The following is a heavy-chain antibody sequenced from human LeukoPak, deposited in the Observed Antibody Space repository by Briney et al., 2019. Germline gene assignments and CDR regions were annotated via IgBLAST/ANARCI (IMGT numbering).Heavy chain of an antibody. CDR1: GFTFSDYY. CDR2: ISSSGSTI. D-gene: IGHD6-13*01. CDR3: ARDMGREVYSSSPDY. V-gene: IGHV3-11*01. J-gene: IGHJ4*02. Sequence: PGGSLRLSCAASGFTFSDYYMSWIHQAPGKGLEWVSYISSSGSTIYYADSVKGRFTISRDNAKNSLYLQMDSLRAEDTAVYYCARDMGREVYSSSPDYWGQGTLVTVSS.